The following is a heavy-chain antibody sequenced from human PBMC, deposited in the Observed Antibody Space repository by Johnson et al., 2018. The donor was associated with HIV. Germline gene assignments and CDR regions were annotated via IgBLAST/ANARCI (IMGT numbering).Heavy chain of an antibody. CDR1: GFTVSSNY. CDR2: IFSGGTT. CDR3: ARRGLGGIVGTSRGAFDI. J-gene: IGHJ3*02. D-gene: IGHD5-12*01. V-gene: IGHV3-66*04. Sequence: VQLVESGGGLVQPGGSLRLSCAASGFTVSSNYMSWVRQAPGKGLDWVSVIFSGGTTYYADSVNGRFTISRDNSKNTLYLQMNSLRAEDTAVYYCARRGLGGIVGTSRGAFDIWGQGTMVTVSS.